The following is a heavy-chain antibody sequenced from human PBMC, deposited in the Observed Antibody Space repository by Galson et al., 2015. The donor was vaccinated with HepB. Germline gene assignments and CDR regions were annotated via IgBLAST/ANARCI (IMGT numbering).Heavy chain of an antibody. D-gene: IGHD5-18*01. CDR3: ARDLYSYGYDAFDI. CDR2: ISSSSSTI. CDR1: GFTSSSYS. J-gene: IGHJ3*02. V-gene: IGHV3-48*01. Sequence: SLRLSCAASGFTSSSYSMNWVRQAPGKGLEWVSYISSSSSTIYYADSVKGRFTISRDNAKDSLCLQMNSLRAEDTAVYYCARDLYSYGYDAFDIWGQGTMVTVSS.